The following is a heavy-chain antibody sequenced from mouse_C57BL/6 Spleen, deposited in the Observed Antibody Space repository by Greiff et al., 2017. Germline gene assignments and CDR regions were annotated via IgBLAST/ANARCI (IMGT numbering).Heavy chain of an antibody. CDR3: ARHRGGHREDAMDY. CDR2: IWSDGST. Sequence: VQRVESGPGLVAPSQSLSITCTVSGFSFTSYGVHWVRQPPGKGLEWLVVIWSDGSTTYNSALKSRLSISKDNSKSQVFLKMNSLQTDDTAMYYCARHRGGHREDAMDYWGQGTSVTVSS. D-gene: IGHD3-1*01. CDR1: GFSFTSYG. J-gene: IGHJ4*01. V-gene: IGHV2-6-1*01.